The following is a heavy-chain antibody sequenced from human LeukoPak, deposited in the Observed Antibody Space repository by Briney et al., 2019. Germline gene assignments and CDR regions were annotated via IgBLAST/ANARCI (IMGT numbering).Heavy chain of an antibody. D-gene: IGHD5-12*01. CDR3: ARRDIVATRNAFDI. V-gene: IGHV3-21*01. Sequence: GGSLRLSCAASGFTFSSYSMNWVRQAPGKGLEWVSSISSSSSYIYYADPVKGRFTISRDNAKNSLYLQMNSLRAEDTAVYYCARRDIVATRNAFDIWGQGTMVTVSS. J-gene: IGHJ3*02. CDR1: GFTFSSYS. CDR2: ISSSSSYI.